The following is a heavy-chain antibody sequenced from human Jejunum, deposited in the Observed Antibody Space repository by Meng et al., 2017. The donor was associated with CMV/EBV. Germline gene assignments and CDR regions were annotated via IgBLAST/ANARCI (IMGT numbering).Heavy chain of an antibody. CDR1: FTLSRSA. D-gene: IGHD3-16*01. CDR2: IVAGGDST. CDR3: ATVYDSYYHLSGLDV. Sequence: FTLSRSAVQWVRQARGQRLEWIGWIVAGGDSTEYAQQFQERVTITRDMSTSTAYMELSSLRSEDTAIYYCATVYDSYYHLSGLDVWGQGTTVTVSS. V-gene: IGHV1-58*01. J-gene: IGHJ6*02.